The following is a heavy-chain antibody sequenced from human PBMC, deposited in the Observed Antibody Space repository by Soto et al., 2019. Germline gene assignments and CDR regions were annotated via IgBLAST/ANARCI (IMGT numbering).Heavy chain of an antibody. J-gene: IGHJ4*02. D-gene: IGHD2-15*01. CDR3: ARFHHGVCSDGNCFSQYFLDF. CDR2: IFPGDSDT. V-gene: IGHV5-51*01. CDR1: GYSFVSYW. Sequence: EVQLVQSGAEVKKPGESLKISCQGSGYSFVSYWIAWVRQTPGKGLEWMGIIFPGDSDTRYSPSFEGQVTMSADKSISTVYLEWNSLKASDSAIYYCARFHHGVCSDGNCFSQYFLDFWGKGALVTISS.